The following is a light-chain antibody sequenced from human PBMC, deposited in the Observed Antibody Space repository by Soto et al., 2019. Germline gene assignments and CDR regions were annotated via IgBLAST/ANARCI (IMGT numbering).Light chain of an antibody. J-gene: IGKJ1*01. Sequence: EIVMTQSPATLSVSPGERATLSCRPSQSVSSNLAWYQQKPGQAPRILIYDASNRATGIPARFSGSGSGTAFTLPISSIEPEDFAVSYCQQRSNWPPWTFGQGTKVDI. CDR2: DAS. V-gene: IGKV3-11*01. CDR1: QSVSSN. CDR3: QQRSNWPPWT.